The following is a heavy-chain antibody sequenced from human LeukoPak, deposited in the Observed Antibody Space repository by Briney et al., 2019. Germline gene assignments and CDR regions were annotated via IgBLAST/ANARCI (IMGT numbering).Heavy chain of an antibody. V-gene: IGHV3-30-3*01. CDR1: GFTFSSYA. D-gene: IGHD5-18*01. Sequence: GGSLRLSCAASGFTFSSYAMHWVRQAPGKGLEWVAVISYDGSNKYYADSVKGRFTISRDNSKNTLYLQMNSLRAEDTAVYYCARDPSPSYTALVESYFDYWGQGTLVTVSS. CDR2: ISYDGSNK. CDR3: ARDPSPSYTALVESYFDY. J-gene: IGHJ4*02.